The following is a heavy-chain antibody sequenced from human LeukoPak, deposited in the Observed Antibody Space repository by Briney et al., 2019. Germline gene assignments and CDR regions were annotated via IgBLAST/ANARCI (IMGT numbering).Heavy chain of an antibody. Sequence: NPSETLSLTCTVSDGSISSSSSYYWGWIRQPPGKGLEWIGSIYYSGSTYYNPSLKSLFTISVDTSKNQFSLKLRSVTAADTAVYFCARQSRGIAFGGIITDYWGLGILVTVSS. V-gene: IGHV4-39*01. CDR2: IYYSGST. CDR1: DGSISSSSSYY. J-gene: IGHJ4*02. CDR3: ARQSRGIAFGGIITDY. D-gene: IGHD3-16*01.